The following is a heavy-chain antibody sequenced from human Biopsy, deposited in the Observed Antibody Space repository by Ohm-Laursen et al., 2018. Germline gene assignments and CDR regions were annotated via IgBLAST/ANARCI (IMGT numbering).Heavy chain of an antibody. CDR3: SRGPHSGSHSCFEN. D-gene: IGHD1-26*01. Sequence: SVKASRTVSGGTFINYAISWARHAPGQGLEWMGGIIPMFGTANYAQMFQGRATISAGETTSTSYMELISLTTEDTAIDLCSRGPHSGSHSCFENWGRGTLVTVSS. J-gene: IGHJ4*02. CDR2: IIPMFGTA. CDR1: GGTFINYA. V-gene: IGHV1-69*01.